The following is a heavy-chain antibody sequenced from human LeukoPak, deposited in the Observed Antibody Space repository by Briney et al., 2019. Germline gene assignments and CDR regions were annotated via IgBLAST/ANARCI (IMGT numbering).Heavy chain of an antibody. D-gene: IGHD3-22*01. J-gene: IGHJ4*02. CDR3: ARAAYYYDGSGYYLGD. V-gene: IGHV1-2*06. CDR1: GYTFTDYY. CDR2: INPNSGGT. Sequence: ASVKVSCKASGYTFTDYYMHWARQAPGQGLEWMGRINPNSGGTNYAQKLQARVTMTRDTSISTAYMELSRLRSDDTALYYCARAAYYYDGSGYYLGDWGQGTLVTVSS.